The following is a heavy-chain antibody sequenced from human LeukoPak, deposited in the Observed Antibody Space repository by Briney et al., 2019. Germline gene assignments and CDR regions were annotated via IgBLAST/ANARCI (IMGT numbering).Heavy chain of an antibody. V-gene: IGHV4-59*01. CDR1: GGSISGYY. D-gene: IGHD5/OR15-5a*01. Sequence: PSETLSLTCTVAGGSISGYYCSWIRQPPGKGLEWIAYIYNSGNTNYKPSLQSRVTISVHMSKNQFSLKLNSVISSDTAVYYCARAAVSTRSRFDYWGQGTLVTVSS. J-gene: IGHJ4*02. CDR3: ARAAVSTRSRFDY. CDR2: IYNSGNT.